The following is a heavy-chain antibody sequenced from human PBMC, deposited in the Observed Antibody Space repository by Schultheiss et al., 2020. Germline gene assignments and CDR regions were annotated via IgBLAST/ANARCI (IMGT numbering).Heavy chain of an antibody. D-gene: IGHD1-1*01. Sequence: GGSLRLSCAASGFTFSSYAIHWVRQAPGKGLEWVAIHYTRGETHYADSVKGRFTISRDNAKNTVYLQMNSLRAEDTAVYYCARAGTQALHCMDVWGKGTTVTVSS. V-gene: IGHV3-NL1*01. J-gene: IGHJ6*03. CDR2: HYTRGET. CDR3: ARAGTQALHCMDV. CDR1: GFTFSSYA.